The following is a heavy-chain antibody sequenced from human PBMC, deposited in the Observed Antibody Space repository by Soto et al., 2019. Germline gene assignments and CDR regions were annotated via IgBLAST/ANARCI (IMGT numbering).Heavy chain of an antibody. CDR2: ISGSGGST. D-gene: IGHD2-2*01. V-gene: IGHV3-23*01. Sequence: SLRLSCAASGFTFSSYAMSWVRQAPGKGLEWVSAISGSGGSTYYADSVKGRFTISRDNSKNTLYPQMNSLRAEDTAVYYCAKSVVPAVGSTYFDYWGQGTLVTVSS. CDR1: GFTFSSYA. CDR3: AKSVVPAVGSTYFDY. J-gene: IGHJ4*02.